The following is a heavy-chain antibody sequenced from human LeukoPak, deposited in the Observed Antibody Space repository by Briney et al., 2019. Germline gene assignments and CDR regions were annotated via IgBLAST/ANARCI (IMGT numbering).Heavy chain of an antibody. CDR1: GGSFSGYY. V-gene: IGHV4-34*01. CDR2: INHSGST. D-gene: IGHD5-18*01. J-gene: IGHJ6*02. CDR3: ARLEGTAMGMGSYYYYYYGMDV. Sequence: TSETLSLTCAVYGGSFSGYYWSWIRQPPGKGLEWIGEINHSGSTNYNPSLKSRVTISVDTSKNQFSLKLSSVTAADTAVYYCARLEGTAMGMGSYYYYYYGMDVWGQGTTVTVSS.